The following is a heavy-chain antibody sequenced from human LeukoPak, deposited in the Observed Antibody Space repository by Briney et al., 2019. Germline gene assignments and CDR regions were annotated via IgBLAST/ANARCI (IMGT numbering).Heavy chain of an antibody. CDR3: AREARYYDSSGYYYPVY. CDR2: IYSGGST. V-gene: IGHV3-53*01. D-gene: IGHD3-22*01. CDR1: GFTVSSNY. J-gene: IGHJ4*02. Sequence: GGSLRLSCAASGFTVSSNYMSWVRQAPGKGLEWVSVIYSGGSTYYADSVKGRFTISRDNSKNTLYLQMNSLRAEDTAEYYCAREARYYDSSGYYYPVYWGQGTLVTVSS.